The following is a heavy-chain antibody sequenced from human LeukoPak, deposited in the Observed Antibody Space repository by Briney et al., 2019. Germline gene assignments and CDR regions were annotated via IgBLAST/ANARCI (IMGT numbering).Heavy chain of an antibody. J-gene: IGHJ4*02. CDR3: ARHGPDTLSSSWLS. D-gene: IGHD6-13*01. CDR1: GYTFTSYY. V-gene: IGHV1-46*01. CDR2: INPSGGST. Sequence: ASVKVSCKASGYTFTSYYMHWVRQAPGQGLEWMGIINPSGGSTSYAQKFQGQVTISADKSISTAYLQWSSLKASDAAMYYCARHGPDTLSSSWLSWGQGTLVTVSS.